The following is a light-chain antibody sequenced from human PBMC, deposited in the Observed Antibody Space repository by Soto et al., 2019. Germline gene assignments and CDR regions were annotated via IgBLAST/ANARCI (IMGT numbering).Light chain of an antibody. V-gene: IGKV4-1*01. CDR2: WAS. Sequence: DIVMTQSPDSLAVSLGGTATINCKSSQSVLYRSANKNYFAWYQQKPGTPPNLLIYWASFRESGVPDRFSGSGSETDFNLTISSRQAEDVAVYYCQQYYNSAINFGHGTRLETK. CDR3: QQYYNSAIN. CDR1: QSVLYRSANKNY. J-gene: IGKJ5*01.